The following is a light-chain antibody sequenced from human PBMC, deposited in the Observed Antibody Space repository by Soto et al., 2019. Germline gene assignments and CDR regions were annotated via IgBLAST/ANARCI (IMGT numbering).Light chain of an antibody. J-gene: IGLJ1*01. V-gene: IGLV2-14*01. CDR3: NSYTSTTTYV. Sequence: QSVLTQPASVSGSPGQSITISCTGTSGDVGGYNSVSWYQQHPGKAPKLIIYEVNNRPSGVSNRFSGSKSGNTASLTISGLQAEDEADYYCNSYTSTTTYVFGTGTKVTVL. CDR2: EVN. CDR1: SGDVGGYNS.